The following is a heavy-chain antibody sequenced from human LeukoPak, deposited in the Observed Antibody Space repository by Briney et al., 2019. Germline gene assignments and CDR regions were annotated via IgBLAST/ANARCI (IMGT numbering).Heavy chain of an antibody. Sequence: GGSLRLSCAASGFTFSSYVMSWVRLAPGKGLEWVSGISGSGGSTYYAGSVKGRFTIPRDNSKNTLYLQMNSLRAEDTAIYYCAKDKIYYDAWGQGTLVTVSS. CDR1: GFTFSSYV. V-gene: IGHV3-23*01. J-gene: IGHJ5*02. CDR3: AKDKIYYDA. CDR2: ISGSGGST. D-gene: IGHD3-22*01.